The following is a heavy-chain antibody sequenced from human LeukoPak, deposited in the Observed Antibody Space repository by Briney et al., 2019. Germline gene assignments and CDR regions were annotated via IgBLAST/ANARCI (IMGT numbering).Heavy chain of an antibody. J-gene: IGHJ4*02. Sequence: GGSLRLSCAASGFTFSTYAMSWVRQAPGKGVEGVSVISVSGGSTYYADSVKGRFTISRDNSKNTLYLQMNSLRAEDTAVYYCAKSPGGVVSTSFDNWGQGTLVTVSS. V-gene: IGHV3-23*01. D-gene: IGHD2-2*01. CDR1: GFTFSTYA. CDR3: AKSPGGVVSTSFDN. CDR2: ISVSGGST.